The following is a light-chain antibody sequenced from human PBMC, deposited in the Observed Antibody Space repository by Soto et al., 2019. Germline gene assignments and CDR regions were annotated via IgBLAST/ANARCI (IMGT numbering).Light chain of an antibody. Sequence: EIVMTQSPATLSVSPGERDTLSCRASQSVSSNLAWYQQKPGQAPRLLIYGASTRATSIPARFSGSASGTEFTLTICSLQSEDFAVYYCQQYNNWPLTFGQGTKV. CDR2: GAS. CDR3: QQYNNWPLT. CDR1: QSVSSN. J-gene: IGKJ1*01. V-gene: IGKV3-15*01.